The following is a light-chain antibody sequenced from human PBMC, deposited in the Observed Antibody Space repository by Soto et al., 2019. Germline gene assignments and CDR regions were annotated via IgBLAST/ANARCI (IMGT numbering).Light chain of an antibody. V-gene: IGKV3-20*01. Sequence: IVLTQSPGTLSLSPGGRATLSCRASQSVGNNYLTWYHQKPGQAPRLLIYGASSRATGIPDRFSGSGSGTDFTLTISRLEPEDFAVYYCQQYGSSPPTFGQGTKWIS. CDR1: QSVGNNY. CDR3: QQYGSSPPT. CDR2: GAS. J-gene: IGKJ1*01.